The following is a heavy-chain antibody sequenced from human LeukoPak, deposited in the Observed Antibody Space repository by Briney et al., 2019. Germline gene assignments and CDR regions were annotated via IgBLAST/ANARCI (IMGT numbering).Heavy chain of an antibody. CDR3: ARGMSSSWLLFDY. CDR2: ISSSSSTI. D-gene: IGHD6-13*01. Sequence: GGSLRLSCAASGFTFSGFAMDWVRQAPGKGLEWVSYISSSSSTIYYADSVKGRFTISRDNAKNSLYLQMNSLRAEDTAVYYCARGMSSSWLLFDYWGQGTLVTVSS. CDR1: GFTFSGFA. V-gene: IGHV3-48*01. J-gene: IGHJ4*02.